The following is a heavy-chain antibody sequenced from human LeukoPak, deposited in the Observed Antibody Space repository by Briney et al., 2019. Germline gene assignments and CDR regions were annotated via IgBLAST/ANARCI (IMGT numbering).Heavy chain of an antibody. V-gene: IGHV3-7*01. CDR1: GFTFSSYW. CDR2: IKQDGSEK. CDR3: ARSAGNRIAAAGY. Sequence: GGSLRLSCAASGFTFSSYWTSWVRQAPGKGLEWVANIKQDGSEKYYVDSVKGRFTISRDNAKNSLYLQMNSLRAEDTAVYYCARSAGNRIAAAGYWGQGTLVTVSS. D-gene: IGHD6-13*01. J-gene: IGHJ4*02.